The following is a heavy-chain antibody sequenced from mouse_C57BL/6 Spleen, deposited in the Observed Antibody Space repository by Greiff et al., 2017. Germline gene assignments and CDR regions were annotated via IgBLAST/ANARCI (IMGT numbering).Heavy chain of an antibody. J-gene: IGHJ2*01. CDR2: IGSGGSYT. CDR1: GFTFSSYG. CDR3: ARLNRNYDGDYFDY. D-gene: IGHD2-5*01. V-gene: IGHV5-6*01. Sequence: ELQGVESGGDLVKPGGSLKLSCAASGFTFSSYGLSWVRPTPDQRLVWVATIGSGGSYTYYPDSVKGRLSISRDNPKNTLYLQMSSLKSEDTAMYYCARLNRNYDGDYFDYWGQGTTLTVSS.